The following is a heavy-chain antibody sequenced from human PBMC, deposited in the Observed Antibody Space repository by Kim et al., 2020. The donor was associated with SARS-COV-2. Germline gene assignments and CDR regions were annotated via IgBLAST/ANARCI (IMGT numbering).Heavy chain of an antibody. CDR2: ISTRSIHI. V-gene: IGHV3-21*01. D-gene: IGHD1-26*01. CDR3: ARGTTTRQREDTFDI. Sequence: GGSLRLSCAASGFTFSTYSMDWVRQAPGKGLEWVSSISTRSIHIYYADSMKGRFTVSRDNAKNSVYLQMNSLRAEDTAVYYCARGTTTRQREDTFDIWGQGTMVTVSS. CDR1: GFTFSTYS. J-gene: IGHJ3*02.